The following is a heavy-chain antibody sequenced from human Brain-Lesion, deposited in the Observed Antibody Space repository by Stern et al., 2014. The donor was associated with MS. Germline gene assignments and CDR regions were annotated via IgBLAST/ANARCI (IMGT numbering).Heavy chain of an antibody. V-gene: IGHV3-7*01. Sequence: EVQLVESGGGLVQPGGSLTISCTAAGFTFGNYWMPWGRQAPGKGLELVANIQEDGTEKNYVDSVKGRFNISRDNARNSLYLQMNSLRVEDTALYYCARVYNTIYGIVTQRGSGMDVWGQGTTVIVSS. J-gene: IGHJ6*02. CDR1: GFTFGNYW. D-gene: IGHD3-3*01. CDR3: ARVYNTIYGIVTQRGSGMDV. CDR2: IQEDGTEK.